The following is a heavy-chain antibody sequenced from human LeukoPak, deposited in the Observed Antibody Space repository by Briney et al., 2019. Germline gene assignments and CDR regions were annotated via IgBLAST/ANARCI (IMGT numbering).Heavy chain of an antibody. Sequence: GGSLRLSCGASGFTFSSYAMSWVRQAPGKGLEWVSVISGSGGSTNYADSVKGRFTISRDNSKNTLYLQMNSLRAEDMAAYYCAKGRYYVSKSRSFDYWGQGTLVTVSS. CDR2: ISGSGGST. CDR1: GFTFSSYA. CDR3: AKGRYYVSKSRSFDY. J-gene: IGHJ4*02. D-gene: IGHD3-10*01. V-gene: IGHV3-23*01.